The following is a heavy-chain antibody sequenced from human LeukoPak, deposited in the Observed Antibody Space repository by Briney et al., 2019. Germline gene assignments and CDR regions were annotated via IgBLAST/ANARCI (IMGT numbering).Heavy chain of an antibody. CDR1: GGTFSSYA. J-gene: IGHJ4*02. V-gene: IGHV1-69*13. CDR2: IIPIFGTA. D-gene: IGHD3-22*01. Sequence: SVKVSCKASGGTFSSYAISWVRQAPGQGLEWMGGIIPIFGTANYAQKFQGRVTITADESTSTAYMELSSLRSEDTAVYYCASTRGYYDSSGYYFDYWGQGTLVTVSS. CDR3: ASTRGYYDSSGYYFDY.